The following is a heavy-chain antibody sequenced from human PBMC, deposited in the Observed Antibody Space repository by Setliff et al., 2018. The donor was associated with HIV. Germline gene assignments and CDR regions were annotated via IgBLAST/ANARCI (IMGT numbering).Heavy chain of an antibody. J-gene: IGHJ6*02. CDR2: INWNSNDI. Sequence: GGSLRLSCAASGITFDEYTMHWVRQAAGKGLEWVSGINWNSNDIGYADAVKGRFTISRDNAKNTLYMQMNSLRAEDTAVYYCARPYTVWVYGMDLWGQGTTVTVSS. CDR1: GITFDEYT. D-gene: IGHD2-8*01. V-gene: IGHV3-9*01. CDR3: ARPYTVWVYGMDL.